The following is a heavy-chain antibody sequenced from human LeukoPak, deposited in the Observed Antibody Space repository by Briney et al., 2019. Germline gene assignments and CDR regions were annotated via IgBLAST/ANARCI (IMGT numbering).Heavy chain of an antibody. Sequence: SETLSLTCAVYGGSFSGYYWSWIRQPPGKGLEWIGEINHSGSTNYNPSLKSRVTISVDTSKNQFSLKLNSVTAADTAVYYCAGTSLVYYYYMDVWGKGPRSPSP. D-gene: IGHD2-2*01. CDR2: INHSGST. J-gene: IGHJ6*03. V-gene: IGHV4-34*01. CDR1: GGSFSGYY. CDR3: AGTSLVYYYYMDV.